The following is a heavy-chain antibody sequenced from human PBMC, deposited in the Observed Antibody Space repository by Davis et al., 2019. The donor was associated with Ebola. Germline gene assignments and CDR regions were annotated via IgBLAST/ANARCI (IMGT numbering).Heavy chain of an antibody. D-gene: IGHD3-22*01. CDR1: GFTFSSYG. V-gene: IGHV3-7*01. J-gene: IGHJ5*02. CDR2: IKQDGSEK. Sequence: GESLKISCAASGFTFSSYGMHWVRQAPGKGLEWVANIKQDGSEKYYVDSVKGRFTISRDNAKNSLYLQMNSLRAEDTAVYYCARDEYYYDSSGYFTWGQGTLVTVSS. CDR3: ARDEYYYDSSGYFT.